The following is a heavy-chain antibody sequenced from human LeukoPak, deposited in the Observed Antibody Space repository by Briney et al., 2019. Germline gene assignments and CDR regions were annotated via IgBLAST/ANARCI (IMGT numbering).Heavy chain of an antibody. Sequence: GGSLTLSCAASGFTFSSYWMTWVRQAPGKGLEWVANIKQDGSEKYYVDSVKGRFTISRDNAKNSLYLQMNSLRAEDTAVYYCARVDCTNGVCHGFDYWGQETLLTVPS. CDR2: IKQDGSEK. J-gene: IGHJ4*02. CDR1: GFTFSSYW. V-gene: IGHV3-7*01. CDR3: ARVDCTNGVCHGFDY. D-gene: IGHD2-8*01.